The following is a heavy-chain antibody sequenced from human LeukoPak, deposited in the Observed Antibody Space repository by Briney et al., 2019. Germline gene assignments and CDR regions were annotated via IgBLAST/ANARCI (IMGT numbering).Heavy chain of an antibody. J-gene: IGHJ4*02. V-gene: IGHV5-10-1*01. CDR1: GYSFTSYW. D-gene: IGHD3-22*01. Sequence: PGESLEISCKGSGYSFTSYWISWVRQMPGKGLEWMGRIDPSDSYTNYSPSFQGHVTISADKSISTAYLQWSSLKASDTAMYYCARLEGYYDSSGYYYPGPFDYWGQGTLVTVSS. CDR3: ARLEGYYDSSGYYYPGPFDY. CDR2: IDPSDSYT.